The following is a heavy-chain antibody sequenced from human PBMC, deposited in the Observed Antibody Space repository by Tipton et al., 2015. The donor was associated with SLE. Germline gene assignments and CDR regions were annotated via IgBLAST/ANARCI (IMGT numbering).Heavy chain of an antibody. V-gene: IGHV4-39*07. Sequence: TLSLTCTVSGDSISSTNYYWGWIRQPPGKGLEWIANIYYSGSTNYSASLKSRVTISVDTSKNQFSLKMTSVTAADTGVYFCARLPSFWSGDYFDSWGQGTLVSVSS. J-gene: IGHJ4*02. CDR1: GDSISSTNYY. CDR2: IYYSGST. CDR3: ARLPSFWSGDYFDS. D-gene: IGHD3-3*01.